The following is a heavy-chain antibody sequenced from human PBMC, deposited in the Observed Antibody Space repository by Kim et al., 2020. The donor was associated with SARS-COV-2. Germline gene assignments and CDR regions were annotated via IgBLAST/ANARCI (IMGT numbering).Heavy chain of an antibody. Sequence: ADSVKGRFTISRDNAKNTLYLQMNSLRAEDTAVYYCARGRSYITGPDFDPWGQGTLVTVSS. J-gene: IGHJ5*02. V-gene: IGHV3-74*01. D-gene: IGHD1-20*01. CDR3: ARGRSYITGPDFDP.